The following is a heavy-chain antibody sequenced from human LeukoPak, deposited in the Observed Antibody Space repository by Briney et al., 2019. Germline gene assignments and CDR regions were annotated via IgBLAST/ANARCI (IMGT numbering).Heavy chain of an antibody. Sequence: SETLSLTCTVSGVSISSSSYHWGRIRQPPGKGLEWIGSDSDGGNTYYNPSLKSRVTMSVDTSKNQLSLKLSSVTAADTAVYYCARHEVVVAGKCYYMNVWGKGTTVTVSS. V-gene: IGHV4-39*01. CDR2: DSDGGNT. J-gene: IGHJ6*03. CDR1: GVSISSSSYH. D-gene: IGHD2-15*01. CDR3: ARHEVVVAGKCYYMNV.